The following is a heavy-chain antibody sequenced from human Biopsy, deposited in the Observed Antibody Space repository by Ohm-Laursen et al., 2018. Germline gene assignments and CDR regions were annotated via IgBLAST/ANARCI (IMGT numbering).Heavy chain of an antibody. CDR3: ARWETTLGRSLDS. J-gene: IGHJ4*02. CDR1: GYTFTNYG. Sequence: GASVKVSCKASGYTFTNYGISWVRQAPGQGLEWMGWINTENGNTIYAQNLQGRVTMTADTSTSTAYMEVTSLRSDDTAVYYCARWETTLGRSLDSWGQGTLVAVSS. V-gene: IGHV1-18*01. CDR2: INTENGNT. D-gene: IGHD1-26*01.